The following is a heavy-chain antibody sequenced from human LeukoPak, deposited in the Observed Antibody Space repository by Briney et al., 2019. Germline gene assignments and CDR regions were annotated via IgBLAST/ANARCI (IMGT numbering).Heavy chain of an antibody. Sequence: SETLSLTCAVSGYSIRSGYYWGWIRQPPGKGLEWIGSIYHSGSTYSNPSLKSRVTISVDTSKNQFSLKLSSVTAADTAVYYCARHFGSSSVSPYDYWGQGTLLTVSS. D-gene: IGHD6-6*01. CDR2: IYHSGST. CDR3: ARHFGSSSVSPYDY. CDR1: GYSIRSGYY. J-gene: IGHJ4*02. V-gene: IGHV4-38-2*01.